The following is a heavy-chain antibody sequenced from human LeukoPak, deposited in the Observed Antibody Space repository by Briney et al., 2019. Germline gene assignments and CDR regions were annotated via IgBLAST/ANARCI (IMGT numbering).Heavy chain of an antibody. CDR1: GFTFSSYW. D-gene: IGHD4-17*01. Sequence: GGSLRLSCAASGFTFSSYWMSWVRQAPGKGLEWVANIKQDGSEKYYVDSVKGRFTISRDNAKNSLYLQMNSLRAEDTAVYYCARERNGDLGYYGMDVWGQGTTVTVSS. J-gene: IGHJ6*02. CDR3: ARERNGDLGYYGMDV. CDR2: IKQDGSEK. V-gene: IGHV3-7*01.